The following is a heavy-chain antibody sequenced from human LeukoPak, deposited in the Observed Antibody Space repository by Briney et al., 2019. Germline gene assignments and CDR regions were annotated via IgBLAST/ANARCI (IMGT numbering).Heavy chain of an antibody. Sequence: PGGSLRLSCAASGFTFSRYWMHLVRQAPGKGLVWVSRINSDGSSTSYADSVKGRFTISRDNAKNTLYLQANSLRAEDTAVYYCARGMYYYGSGSYYRVDSFDIWGQGTMVTVSS. J-gene: IGHJ3*02. CDR1: GFTFSRYW. V-gene: IGHV3-74*01. CDR3: ARGMYYYGSGSYYRVDSFDI. D-gene: IGHD3-10*01. CDR2: INSDGSST.